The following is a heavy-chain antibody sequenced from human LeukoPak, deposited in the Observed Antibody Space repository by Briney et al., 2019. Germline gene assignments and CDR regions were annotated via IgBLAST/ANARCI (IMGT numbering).Heavy chain of an antibody. CDR2: ISWNSGSI. J-gene: IGHJ4*02. CDR1: GFTFDDYA. CDR3: AKDEYGSGTYYYFDY. Sequence: PGGSLRLSCTASGFTFDDYAMHWVRQAPGKGLEWVSGISWNSGSIDYADSVKGRFTISRDNAKNSLYLQMNSLRAEDTAFYYCAKDEYGSGTYYYFDYWGQGTLVTVSS. D-gene: IGHD3-10*01. V-gene: IGHV3-9*01.